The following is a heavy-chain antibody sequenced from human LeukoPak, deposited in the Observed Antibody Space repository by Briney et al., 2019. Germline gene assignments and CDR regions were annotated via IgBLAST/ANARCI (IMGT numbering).Heavy chain of an antibody. J-gene: IGHJ4*02. CDR1: GFTFSTYW. D-gene: IGHD5-24*01. Sequence: GGSLRLSCEASGFTFSTYWMSWVRQAPGKGLEWVADIKEDGSDKNYVDSVRGRFTISRDNAKNSLYLQMNSLRVEDTAVYYCARDGWRAINYWGQGTLVTVS. CDR3: ARDGWRAINY. V-gene: IGHV3-7*01. CDR2: IKEDGSDK.